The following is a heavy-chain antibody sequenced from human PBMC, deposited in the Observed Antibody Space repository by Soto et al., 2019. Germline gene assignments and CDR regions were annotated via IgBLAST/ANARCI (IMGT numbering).Heavy chain of an antibody. CDR2: ISGSGGST. CDR1: GFTFSSYA. CDR3: AKLVVIRSNWFDP. Sequence: EVQLLESGGGLVQPGGSLRLSCAASGFTFSSYAMSWVRQAPGKGLEWVSAISGSGGSTYYADSVKGRFTNSRDNSKNTLYQQMNSLRAVYTAVYYGAKLVVIRSNWFDPWGQGTLVTVSS. J-gene: IGHJ5*02. V-gene: IGHV3-23*01. D-gene: IGHD3-22*01.